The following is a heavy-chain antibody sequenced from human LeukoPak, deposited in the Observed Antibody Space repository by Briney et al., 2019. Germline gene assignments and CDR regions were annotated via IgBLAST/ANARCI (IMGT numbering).Heavy chain of an antibody. J-gene: IGHJ5*02. Sequence: SETLSLTCAVSGYSISSGYYWGWIRQPPGKGLEWIGSIYHSGSTYYNPSLKSLVTISVDTSKNQFSLKLSSVTAADTAVYYCARAQGYCSGGSCYRSGYNWFDPWGQGTLVTVSS. CDR2: IYHSGST. CDR1: GYSISSGYY. CDR3: ARAQGYCSGGSCYRSGYNWFDP. D-gene: IGHD2-15*01. V-gene: IGHV4-38-2*01.